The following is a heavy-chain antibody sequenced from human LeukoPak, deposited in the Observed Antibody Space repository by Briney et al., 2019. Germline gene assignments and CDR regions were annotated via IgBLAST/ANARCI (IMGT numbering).Heavy chain of an antibody. Sequence: PSETLSLTCTVSGGSISSHYWSWIRQPPGKGLEWIGYIYYSGGTNYNPSLKSRVTISVDTSKNQFSLKLSSVTAADTAVYYCARNVINAFDIWGQGTMVTVSS. J-gene: IGHJ3*02. D-gene: IGHD3-10*01. CDR2: IYYSGGT. CDR1: GGSISSHY. V-gene: IGHV4-59*11. CDR3: ARNVINAFDI.